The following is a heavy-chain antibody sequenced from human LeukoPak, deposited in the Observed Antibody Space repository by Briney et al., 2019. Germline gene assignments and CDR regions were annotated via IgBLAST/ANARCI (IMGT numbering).Heavy chain of an antibody. CDR1: GFTFSSYS. V-gene: IGHV3-21*01. Sequence: PGGSLRLSCAASGFTFSSYSMNWVRQAPGKGLEWVSSISSSSSYIYYADSVKGRFTISRDNSKNTLYIEMNSLRVEDTAVYYCATISNGWYYFDYWGQGTLVTVSS. CDR2: ISSSSSYI. CDR3: ATISNGWYYFDY. D-gene: IGHD6-19*01. J-gene: IGHJ4*02.